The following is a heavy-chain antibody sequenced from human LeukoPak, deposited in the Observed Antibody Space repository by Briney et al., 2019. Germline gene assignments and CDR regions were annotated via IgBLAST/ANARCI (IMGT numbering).Heavy chain of an antibody. Sequence: PSETLSLTCAVSGGSISSGGYSWGWIRQPPGKGLEWIGYIYHSGSTYYNPSLKSRVTISVDRSKNQFSLKLSSVTAADTAVYYCARGYYDSSGAIYWYFDLWGRGTLVTVSS. D-gene: IGHD3-22*01. V-gene: IGHV4-30-2*01. J-gene: IGHJ2*01. CDR1: GGSISSGGYS. CDR2: IYHSGST. CDR3: ARGYYDSSGAIYWYFDL.